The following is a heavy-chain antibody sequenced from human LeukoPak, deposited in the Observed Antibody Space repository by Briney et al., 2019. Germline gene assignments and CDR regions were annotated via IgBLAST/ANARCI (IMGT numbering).Heavy chain of an antibody. V-gene: IGHV6-1*01. CDR3: ARGWEVTLNWYFDL. Sequence: SQTLSLTCAISGDSVSSNSAAWNWIRQSPSRGLEWLGRTYYRSKWYNDYAVSVKSRITINPDTSKNQFSLQLNSVTPEGTAVYYCARGWEVTLNWYFDLWGRGTLVTVSS. J-gene: IGHJ2*01. CDR1: GDSVSSNSAA. D-gene: IGHD1-26*01. CDR2: TYYRSKWYN.